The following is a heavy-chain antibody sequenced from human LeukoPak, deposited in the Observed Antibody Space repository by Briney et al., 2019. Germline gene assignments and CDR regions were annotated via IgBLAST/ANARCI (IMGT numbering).Heavy chain of an antibody. CDR1: GGSISSYY. CDR3: ARENCSGGSCYSIYYYYYMDV. D-gene: IGHD2-15*01. Sequence: SEALSLTCTVSGGSISSYYWSWIRQPPGKGLEWIGYIYYSGSTNYNPSLKSRVTISVDTSKNQFSLKLSSVTAADTAVYYCARENCSGGSCYSIYYYYYMDVWGKGTTVTVSS. V-gene: IGHV4-59*01. CDR2: IYYSGST. J-gene: IGHJ6*03.